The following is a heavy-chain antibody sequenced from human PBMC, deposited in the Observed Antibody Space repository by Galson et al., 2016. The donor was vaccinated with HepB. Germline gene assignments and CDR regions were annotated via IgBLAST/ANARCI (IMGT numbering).Heavy chain of an antibody. CDR2: ISANTAGT. V-gene: IGHV3-23*01. CDR3: AKEVGTVHPSNWFDP. Sequence: SLRLSCAASGFFFSNFVMTWVRQAPGKGLEWVSDISANTAGTKYADSVKGRFTIFRDNSKDTLYLQMNSLRAEDTAVYYCAKEVGTVHPSNWFDPWGQGTLVTVSS. D-gene: IGHD1-26*01. CDR1: GFFFSNFV. J-gene: IGHJ5*02.